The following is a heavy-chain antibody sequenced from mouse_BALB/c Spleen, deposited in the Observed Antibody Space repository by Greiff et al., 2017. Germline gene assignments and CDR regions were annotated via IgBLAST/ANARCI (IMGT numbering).Heavy chain of an antibody. V-gene: IGHV1S137*01. CDR3: ARSGGGNYYFDY. CDR1: GYTFTDYA. J-gene: IGHJ2*01. D-gene: IGHD2-1*01. CDR2: ISTYYGDA. Sequence: QVQLQQSGAELVRPGVSVKISCKGSGYTFTDYAMHWVKQSHAKSLEWIGVISTYYGDASYNQKFKGKATMTVDKSSSTAYMELARLTSEDSAIYYCARSGGGNYYFDYWGQGTTLTVSS.